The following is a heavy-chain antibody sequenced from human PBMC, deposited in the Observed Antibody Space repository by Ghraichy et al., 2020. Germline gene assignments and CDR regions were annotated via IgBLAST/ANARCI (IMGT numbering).Heavy chain of an antibody. CDR1: GFTFSRYG. V-gene: IGHV3-33*01. J-gene: IGHJ4*02. CDR2: VWSDGSKK. CDR3: ATDSGSAPFDY. Sequence: LSLTCAASGFTFSRYGMHWVRQAPGRGLEWVAVVWSDGSKKYYADSVQGRFTISKDNSNNMLYLEMNTLRADDTAVYYCATDSGSAPFDYWGQGTLVTVSP. D-gene: IGHD1-26*01.